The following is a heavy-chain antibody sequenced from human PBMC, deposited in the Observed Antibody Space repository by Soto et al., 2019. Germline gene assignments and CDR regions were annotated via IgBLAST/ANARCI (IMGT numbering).Heavy chain of an antibody. J-gene: IGHJ6*02. D-gene: IGHD2-2*01. CDR3: ARGRHIVVVPAAIRPAYYYYGMDV. CDR2: INHSGST. CDR1: GGSFSGYY. Sequence: SETLSLTCAVYGGSFSGYYWSWIRQPPGKGLEWIGEINHSGSTNYNPSLKSRVTISVDTSKNQFSLKLSSVTAAGTAVYYCARGRHIVVVPAAIRPAYYYYGMDVWGQGTTVTVSS. V-gene: IGHV4-34*01.